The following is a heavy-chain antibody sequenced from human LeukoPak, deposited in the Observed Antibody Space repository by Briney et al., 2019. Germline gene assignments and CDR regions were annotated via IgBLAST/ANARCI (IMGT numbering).Heavy chain of an antibody. CDR2: IYYSGST. D-gene: IGHD2-15*01. CDR3: AREEAIVTFGIGRSAHNWFDP. V-gene: IGHV4-59*12. CDR1: GGSISSYY. Sequence: ETLSLTCTVSGGSISSYYWSWIRQPPGKGLEWIGYIYYSGSTHYNPSLKSRVIISVDTSKNHFSLKLSSVTAADTAIYYCAREEAIVTFGIGRSAHNWFDPWGQGTLVTVSS. J-gene: IGHJ5*02.